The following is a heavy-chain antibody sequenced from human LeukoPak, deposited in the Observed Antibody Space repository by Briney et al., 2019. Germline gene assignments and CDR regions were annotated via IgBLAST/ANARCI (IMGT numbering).Heavy chain of an antibody. CDR3: TRGSSGRRDN. CDR2: MNPNSGNT. V-gene: IGHV1-8*01. CDR1: GYTFISCD. D-gene: IGHD6-19*01. J-gene: IGHJ4*02. Sequence: ASVTVSCKASGYTFISCDSNWVRQATGQGLEWMGWMNPNSGNTGYVPSFQGRITMTRDISIGTGYMEVSNLTAEDTAIYYCTRGSSGRRDNWGQGTLVTVSA.